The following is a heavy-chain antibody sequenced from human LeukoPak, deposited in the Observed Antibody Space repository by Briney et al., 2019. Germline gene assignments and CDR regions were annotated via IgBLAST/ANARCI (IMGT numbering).Heavy chain of an antibody. CDR3: ARPDYGDYHHSKYNWFDP. V-gene: IGHV5-51*01. CDR1: GYSFTSYW. CDR2: IYPGDSDT. D-gene: IGHD4-17*01. Sequence: GESLKISCKGSGYSFTSYWIGWVRQRPGKGLEWMGIIYPGDSDTRYSPSFQGQVAISADKSISTAYLQWSSLKASDTAMYYCARPDYGDYHHSKYNWFDPWGQGTLVTVSS. J-gene: IGHJ5*02.